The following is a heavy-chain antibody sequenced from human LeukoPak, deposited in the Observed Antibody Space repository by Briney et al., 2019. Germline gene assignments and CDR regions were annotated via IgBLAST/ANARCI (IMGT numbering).Heavy chain of an antibody. D-gene: IGHD3-3*01. V-gene: IGHV1-46*01. CDR3: ARGRYDFSEDY. CDR1: GYTFTSYG. Sequence: GASVKVSCKASGYTFTSYGISWVRQAPGQGLEWMGIINPSGGSTSHAQKFQGRVTMTRDTSTSTVYMELSSLRSEDTAVYYCARGRYDFSEDYWGQGTLVTVSS. J-gene: IGHJ4*02. CDR2: INPSGGST.